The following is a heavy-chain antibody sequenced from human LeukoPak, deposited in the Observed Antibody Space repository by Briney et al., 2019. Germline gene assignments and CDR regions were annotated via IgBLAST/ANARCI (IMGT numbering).Heavy chain of an antibody. CDR2: ISTTGSTI. Sequence: GGSLRLSCAASGFAFSGYEMNWVRQAPGKGLEWVSYISTTGSTIYYADSVKGRFPISRDNAQNSLYLQMNSLRAEDTAVYYCARGDDYGDSLLAYWGQGTLVTVSS. V-gene: IGHV3-48*03. J-gene: IGHJ4*02. CDR1: GFAFSGYE. CDR3: ARGDDYGDSLLAY. D-gene: IGHD4-17*01.